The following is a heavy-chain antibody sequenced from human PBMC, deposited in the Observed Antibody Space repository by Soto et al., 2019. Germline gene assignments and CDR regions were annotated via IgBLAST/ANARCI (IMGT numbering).Heavy chain of an antibody. V-gene: IGHV3-7*01. CDR3: AGAIVVVVAAPYWFDR. D-gene: IGHD2-15*01. Sequence: PGGSLRLSCAASGFTFSSYWMSWVRQAPGKGLEWVANVKQDGSEKYYVDSVKGRFTISRDNAKNSLYLQMNSLRAEDTAVYYCAGAIVVVVAAPYWFDRWGQGTLVTVSS. CDR2: VKQDGSEK. CDR1: GFTFSSYW. J-gene: IGHJ5*02.